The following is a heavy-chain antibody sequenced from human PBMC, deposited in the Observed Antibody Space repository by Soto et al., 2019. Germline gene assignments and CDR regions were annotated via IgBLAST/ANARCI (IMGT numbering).Heavy chain of an antibody. CDR3: ARGKGYRGVVPAAIGNWFDP. D-gene: IGHD2-2*01. CDR2: INHSGST. CDR1: GGSFSGYY. J-gene: IGHJ5*02. V-gene: IGHV4-34*01. Sequence: QVQLQQWGAGLLKPSETLSLTCAVYGGSFSGYYWSWIRQPPGRGLEWIGEINHSGSTNYNPSLKSRVTISVDTAKNQFSLKLGSVTAADTAVYYCARGKGYRGVVPAAIGNWFDPWGQGTLVTVSS.